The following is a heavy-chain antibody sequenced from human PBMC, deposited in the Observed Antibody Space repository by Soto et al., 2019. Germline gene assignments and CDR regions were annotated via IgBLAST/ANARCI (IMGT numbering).Heavy chain of an antibody. CDR3: ARYRNRTRNTGRCFDL. Sequence: VGYMSRYLWWSLQQTRGKGLEWIGYIYSSGSTNYNPSLKSRVTISVDTSKNQFSLKLSSVTAADTAVYYCARYRNRTRNTGRCFDLWGQGTPVTVSS. V-gene: IGHV4-59*01. D-gene: IGHD4-4*01. CDR2: IYSSGST. J-gene: IGHJ5*02. CDR1: VGYMSRYL.